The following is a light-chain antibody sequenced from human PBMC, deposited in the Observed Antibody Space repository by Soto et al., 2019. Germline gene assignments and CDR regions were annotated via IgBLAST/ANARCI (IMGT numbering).Light chain of an antibody. CDR1: SRDVGGYNY. CDR3: CSYAGSYIFV. CDR2: DVT. Sequence: QSVLTQPRSVSGSPGQSFTISCTGTSRDVGGYNYVSWYQQHPGKAPKLMIYDVTKWPSGVPDRFSGSKSGNTASLTISGLQAEDEADYYCCSYAGSYIFVFGGGTKLTVL. V-gene: IGLV2-11*01. J-gene: IGLJ2*01.